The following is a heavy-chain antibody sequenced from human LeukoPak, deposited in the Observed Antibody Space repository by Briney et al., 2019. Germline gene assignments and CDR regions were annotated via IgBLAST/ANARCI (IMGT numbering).Heavy chain of an antibody. CDR3: ARGPEGCSSTSCYPARRHYYYGMDV. J-gene: IGHJ6*02. CDR2: IIPIFGTA. D-gene: IGHD2-2*01. CDR1: GGTFSSYA. Sequence: SVKVSCKASGGTFSSYAISWVRQAPGQGLEWMGGIIPIFGTANYAQKFQGRVTITADESTSTAYMELSSLRSEDTAVYYCARGPEGCSSTSCYPARRHYYYGMDVWGQGTTVTVSS. V-gene: IGHV1-69*13.